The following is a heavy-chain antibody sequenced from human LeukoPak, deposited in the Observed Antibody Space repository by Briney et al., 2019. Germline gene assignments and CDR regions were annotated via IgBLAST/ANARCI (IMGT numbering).Heavy chain of an antibody. V-gene: IGHV3-23*01. CDR3: AKGVGRGYSYGQGGAFDV. CDR1: GFTFSSYA. J-gene: IGHJ3*01. CDR2: ISGTGVST. D-gene: IGHD5-18*01. Sequence: GGSLRLSCAASGFTFSSYAMSWVRQAPGKGLEWVSAISGTGVSTYYADSVKGRFTISRDNSNSKNTLYVQMNSLRAEDTAVYYCAKGVGRGYSYGQGGAFDVRGQGTKVTVS.